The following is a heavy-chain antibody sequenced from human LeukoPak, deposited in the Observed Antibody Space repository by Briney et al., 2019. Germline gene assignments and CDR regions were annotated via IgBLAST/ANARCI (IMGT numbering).Heavy chain of an antibody. CDR2: ISWNSGSI. CDR1: GFTFDDYA. V-gene: IGHV3-9*01. CDR3: AKDIAHDYGFDY. D-gene: IGHD4-17*01. J-gene: IGHJ4*02. Sequence: GGSLRLSCAASGFTFDDYAMHWVRQAPGKGLEWVSGISWNSGSIGYADSVKGRFTISRDSAKSSLYLQMNSLRAEDTALYYCAKDIAHDYGFDYWGQGTLVTVSS.